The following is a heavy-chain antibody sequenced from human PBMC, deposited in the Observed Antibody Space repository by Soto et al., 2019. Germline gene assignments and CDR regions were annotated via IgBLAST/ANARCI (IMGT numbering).Heavy chain of an antibody. CDR3: ARIGLTSALL. D-gene: IGHD4-17*01. CDR2: IYYSGST. V-gene: IGHV4-30-4*01. Sequence: QVQLQESGPGQVKPSQTLSLTCTVSGGSINSGDYYWSWIRQPPGQGLEWIGYIYYSGSTYYNPPLRSRVTISIDTYKNLFFLNLTSVTAADTAVYFCARIGLTSALLWGQGTLVTVSS. J-gene: IGHJ4*02. CDR1: GGSINSGDYY.